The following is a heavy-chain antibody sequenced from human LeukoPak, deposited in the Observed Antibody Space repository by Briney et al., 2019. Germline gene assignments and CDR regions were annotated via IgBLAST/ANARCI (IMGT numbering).Heavy chain of an antibody. D-gene: IGHD3-22*01. CDR3: AVLGITMIRGV. V-gene: IGHV3-48*03. CDR2: ISSSGSTT. CDR1: GFTFSSYE. J-gene: IGHJ6*03. Sequence: GGSLRLSCAASGFTFSSYEMHWVRQAPGKGLEWVSYISSSGSTTYYADSVKGRFTISRDNAKNSLYLQMNSLRAEDTAVYYCAVLGITMIRGVWGKGTTVTISS.